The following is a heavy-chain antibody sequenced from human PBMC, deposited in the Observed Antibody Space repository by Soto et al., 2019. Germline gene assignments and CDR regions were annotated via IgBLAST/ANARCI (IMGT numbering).Heavy chain of an antibody. D-gene: IGHD2-2*02. CDR3: ASELGGPSPLYTY. Sequence: QVQLVESGGGVVQPGRSLRLSCAASGFTFSSYAMHWVRQAPGKGLEWVAVISYDGSNKYYADSVKGRFTISRDNSKNTLYLQMSSLRAEDTAVYYCASELGGPSPLYTYWGQGTLVTVSS. J-gene: IGHJ4*02. CDR1: GFTFSSYA. CDR2: ISYDGSNK. V-gene: IGHV3-30-3*01.